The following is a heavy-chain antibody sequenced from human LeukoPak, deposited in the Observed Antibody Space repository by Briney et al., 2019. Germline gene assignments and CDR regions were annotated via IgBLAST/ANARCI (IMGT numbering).Heavy chain of an antibody. J-gene: IGHJ5*02. CDR3: AIVMITFGGVIDP. CDR1: GYTFTGYY. D-gene: IGHD3-16*01. Sequence: ASVKVSCKASGYTFTGYYMHWVRQAPGQGLEWMGWINPNSGGTNYAQKFQGRVTMTRNTSISTAYMELSRLRSDDTAAYYCAIVMITFGGVIDPWGQGTLVTVSS. CDR2: INPNSGGT. V-gene: IGHV1-2*02.